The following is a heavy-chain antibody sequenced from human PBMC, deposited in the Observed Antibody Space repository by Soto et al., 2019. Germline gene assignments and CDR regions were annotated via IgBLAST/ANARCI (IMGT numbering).Heavy chain of an antibody. CDR3: SKSYTMGGGYNWFEP. J-gene: IGHJ5*02. Sequence: LGESLKISCKTSGYTFTNYWIGWVRQMPGKGLEWMGMIYPGDSDTRYSPSFQGQVTISADKSISTAYLQWSSLRASDSAMYYCSKSYTMGGGYNWFEPWGQGTLVTVSS. CDR1: GYTFTNYW. CDR2: IYPGDSDT. D-gene: IGHD3-10*01. V-gene: IGHV5-51*01.